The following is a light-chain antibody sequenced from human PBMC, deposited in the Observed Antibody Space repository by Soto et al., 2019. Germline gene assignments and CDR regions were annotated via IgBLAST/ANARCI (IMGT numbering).Light chain of an antibody. CDR2: DVN. V-gene: IGLV2-11*01. CDR1: IVDIGAYNY. Sequence: QSALTQPRSVSGSPGQSVTFSCTGTIVDIGAYNYVSWYQFHPGKAPKLIIYDVNKRPSGVPDRFSGSKSGNTASLTISWLQAEDEADYYCCSYAHTSRVFGGGTKVTVL. J-gene: IGLJ3*02. CDR3: CSYAHTSRV.